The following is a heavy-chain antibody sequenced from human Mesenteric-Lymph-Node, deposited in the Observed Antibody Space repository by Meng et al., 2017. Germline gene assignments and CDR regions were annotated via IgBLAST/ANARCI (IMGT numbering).Heavy chain of an antibody. J-gene: IGHJ6*02. Sequence: GGSLRLSCAASGFTFSSYEMNWVRQAPGKGREWVSYISSSGSTIYYADSVKGRYTISRDNAKNSLYLQMNSLRAEDTAVYYCARLGYCSSTSCYDYYYYGMDVWGQGTTVTVSS. CDR3: ARLGYCSSTSCYDYYYYGMDV. CDR1: GFTFSSYE. V-gene: IGHV3-48*03. CDR2: ISSSGSTI. D-gene: IGHD2-2*01.